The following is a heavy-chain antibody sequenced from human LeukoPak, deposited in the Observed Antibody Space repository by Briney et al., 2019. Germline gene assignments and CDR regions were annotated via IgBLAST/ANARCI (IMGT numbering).Heavy chain of an antibody. J-gene: IGHJ5*02. CDR2: ISWDGGST. V-gene: IGHV3-43D*03. Sequence: GESLRLSCAVSGFTFDDYAMHWVRQPPGKGLEWVSLISWDGGSTYYADSVKGRFTISRDNSKNSLYLQMNSLRAEDTALYYCAKAYDSSGLDPWGQGTLVTVSS. D-gene: IGHD3-22*01. CDR3: AKAYDSSGLDP. CDR1: GFTFDDYA.